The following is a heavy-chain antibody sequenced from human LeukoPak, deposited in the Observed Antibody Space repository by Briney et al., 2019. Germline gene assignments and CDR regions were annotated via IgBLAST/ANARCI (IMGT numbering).Heavy chain of an antibody. CDR3: ARDGFAETYDSSGYYEGSPLKSYYFDY. CDR2: IYTSGST. J-gene: IGHJ4*02. Sequence: PSETLSLTCAVYGGSFSGYYWSWIRQPAGKGLEWIGRIYTSGSTNYNPSLKSRVTMSVDTSKNQFSLKLSSVTAADTAVYYCARDGFAETYDSSGYYEGSPLKSYYFDYWGQGTLVTVSS. D-gene: IGHD3-22*01. CDR1: GGSFSGYY. V-gene: IGHV4-4*07.